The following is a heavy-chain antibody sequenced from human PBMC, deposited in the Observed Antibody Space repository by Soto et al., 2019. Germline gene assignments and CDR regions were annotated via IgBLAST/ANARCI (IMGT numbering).Heavy chain of an antibody. Sequence: SETLSLTCAVSGGSISSGGYSWSWIRQPPGKGLEWIGYIYHSGSTYYNPSLKSRVTISVDRSKNQFSLKLSSVTAADTAVYYCARVDCSGGSCYSLDYWGQGTLVTVSS. CDR1: GGSISSGGYS. D-gene: IGHD2-15*01. J-gene: IGHJ4*02. V-gene: IGHV4-30-2*01. CDR2: IYHSGST. CDR3: ARVDCSGGSCYSLDY.